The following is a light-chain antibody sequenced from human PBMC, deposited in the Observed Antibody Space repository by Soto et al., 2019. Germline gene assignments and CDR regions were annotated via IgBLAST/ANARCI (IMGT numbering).Light chain of an antibody. J-gene: IGLJ1*01. V-gene: IGLV2-11*01. CDR2: DVS. CDR1: SSDVGGYNY. Sequence: QSVLTQPRSVSGSPGQSVTISCTGTSSDVGGYNYVSWYQQHPGRAPKLMIYDVSERPSGVPDRFSGSKSGNTASLTISGLQAEDEDDYYCCSYGGSFYVFGPGTKVTV. CDR3: CSYGGSFYV.